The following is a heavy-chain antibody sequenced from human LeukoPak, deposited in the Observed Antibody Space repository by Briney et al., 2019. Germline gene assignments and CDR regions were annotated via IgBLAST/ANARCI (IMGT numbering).Heavy chain of an antibody. CDR2: IYSGGST. V-gene: IGHV3-53*01. CDR1: GFTVSSNY. Sequence: EPGGSLRLSCAASGFTVSSNYMSWVRQAPGKGLEWVSVIYSGGSTYYADSVQGRFTISRDNSKNTLYLQMNSLRAEDTAVYYCARLWGGSSGYYYWGQGTLVTVSS. CDR3: ARLWGGSSGYYY. J-gene: IGHJ4*02. D-gene: IGHD3-22*01.